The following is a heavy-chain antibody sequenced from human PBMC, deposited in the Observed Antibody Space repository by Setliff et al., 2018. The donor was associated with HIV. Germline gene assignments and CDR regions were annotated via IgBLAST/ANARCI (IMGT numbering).Heavy chain of an antibody. CDR1: GAPFNGYY. CDR2: IYHSGIV. J-gene: IGHJ4*02. CDR3: ARVRLRVPPSIFDY. D-gene: IGHD2-2*01. Sequence: SETLSLTCAVYGAPFNGYYWAWIRQSPAKGLEWIGEIYHSGIVNYNPSLQSRVTISTDTSKNQFPLRLNSVTVADTAVYYCARVRLRVPPSIFDYWGMGSLVTVSS. V-gene: IGHV4-34*01.